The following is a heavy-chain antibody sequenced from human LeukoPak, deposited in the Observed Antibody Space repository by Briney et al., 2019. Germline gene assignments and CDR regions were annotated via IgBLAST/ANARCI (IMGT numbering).Heavy chain of an antibody. J-gene: IGHJ6*03. D-gene: IGHD6-13*01. V-gene: IGHV4-34*01. CDR1: GGSFSGYY. CDR2: INQSGST. Sequence: PSETLSLTCAVYGGSFSGYYWSWIRQPPGKGLEWIGEINQSGSTNYNPSLKSRVTISVDTSKNQFSLKLSSVTAADTAVYYCARGIAAAGIYYYYYYMDVWGKGTTVTVSS. CDR3: ARGIAAAGIYYYYYYMDV.